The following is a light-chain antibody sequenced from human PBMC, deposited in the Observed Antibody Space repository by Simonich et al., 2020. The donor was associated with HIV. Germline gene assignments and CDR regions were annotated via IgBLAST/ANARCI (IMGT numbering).Light chain of an antibody. J-gene: IGKJ4*01. V-gene: IGKV1-13*02. Sequence: AIQLTKSPSSLSASVGDRVTITCRTSQDIRSALAWYQQRPGKTPRVLIYDASRLESGVPSRFSGSGSGTDFTLTISGLQPEDFAVYYCQQYNGYPLTFGGGTKVEIK. CDR1: QDIRSA. CDR2: DAS. CDR3: QQYNGYPLT.